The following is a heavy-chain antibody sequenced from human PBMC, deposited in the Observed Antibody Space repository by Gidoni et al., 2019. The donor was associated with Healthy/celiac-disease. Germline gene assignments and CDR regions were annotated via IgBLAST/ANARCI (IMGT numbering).Heavy chain of an antibody. D-gene: IGHD3-22*01. J-gene: IGHJ4*02. CDR1: GFSLSNARMG. CDR3: ARIFEVDSSGYTPFY. CDR2: VFSHDEK. V-gene: IGHV2-26*01. Sequence: QVTLKESGPVLVKPTETRTLTCTVAGFSLSNARMGVTWIRQPPGKALEWLAHVFSHDEKSYSTSLKSRLTISKDTSKSQVVLTMTNMDPVDTATYYCARIFEVDSSGYTPFYWGQGTLVTVSS.